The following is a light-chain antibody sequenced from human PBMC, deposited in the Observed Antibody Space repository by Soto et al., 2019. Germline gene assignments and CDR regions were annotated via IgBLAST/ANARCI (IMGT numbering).Light chain of an antibody. CDR2: GNN. CDR3: QSYDIGLSARYV. V-gene: IGLV1-40*01. Sequence: QSVLTQPPSVSGAPGQRVTISCTGTISNIGAHFDVHWYQQLPGAAPKLLIYGNNNRPSGVPDRFSGSKSGTSASLVITGLQSEDEADYYCQSYDIGLSARYVFGTGTKLTVL. CDR1: ISNIGAHFD. J-gene: IGLJ1*01.